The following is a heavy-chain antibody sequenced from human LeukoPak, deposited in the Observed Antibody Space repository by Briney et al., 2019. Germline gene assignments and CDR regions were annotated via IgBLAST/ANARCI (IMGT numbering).Heavy chain of an antibody. CDR2: INHIGST. J-gene: IGHJ4*02. CDR1: GGSFSGYY. Sequence: PSETLSLTCAVYGGSFSGYYWSWIRQPPGKGLEWIGEINHIGSTNYNPSLKSRVTISVDTSKNQFSLKLSSVTAADTAVYYCARSFGYSSGWYFGYWGQGTLVTVSS. D-gene: IGHD6-19*01. CDR3: ARSFGYSSGWYFGY. V-gene: IGHV4-34*01.